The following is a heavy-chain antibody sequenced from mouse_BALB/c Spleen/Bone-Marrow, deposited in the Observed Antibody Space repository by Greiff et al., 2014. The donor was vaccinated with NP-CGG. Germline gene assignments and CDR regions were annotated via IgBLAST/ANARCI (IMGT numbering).Heavy chain of an antibody. CDR2: IDPANGNT. Sequence: EVQVVESGAELVKPGASVKLSCTASGFSIKDTYMHWVKQRPEQGLEWIGRIDPANGNTKYDPKFQGKATITADTSSNTAYLQLSSLTSEDTAVYYCASYRYAWYFDVWGAGTTVTVSS. CDR3: ASYRYAWYFDV. CDR1: GFSIKDTY. D-gene: IGHD2-14*01. J-gene: IGHJ1*01. V-gene: IGHV14-3*02.